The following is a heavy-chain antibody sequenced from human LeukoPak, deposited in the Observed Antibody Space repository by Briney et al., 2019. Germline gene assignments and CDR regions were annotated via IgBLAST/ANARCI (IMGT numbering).Heavy chain of an antibody. D-gene: IGHD1-26*01. CDR2: IYYSGST. V-gene: IGHV4-30-4*08. CDR3: ARTSGSYLYYFDY. J-gene: IGHJ4*02. Sequence: TLSLTCTLSGGSISSGDYYWSWIRQPPGKGLEWIGYIYYSGSTYYNPSLKSRVTISVNTSKNQFSLKLSSVTAADTAVYYCARTSGSYLYYFDYWGQGTLVTVSS. CDR1: GGSISSGDYY.